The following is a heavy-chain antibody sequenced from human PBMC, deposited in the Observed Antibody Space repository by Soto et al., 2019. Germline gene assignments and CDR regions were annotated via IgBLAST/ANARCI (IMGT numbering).Heavy chain of an antibody. J-gene: IGHJ5*01. D-gene: IGHD6-13*01. CDR1: GGSISSYY. V-gene: IGHV4-59*01. CDR3: ARVFSDSSSFFDP. CDR2: IYYTGTT. Sequence: SETRSLTCTVSGGSISSYYWSWTRQPPGKGLEWMGYIYYTGTTNYNPSLKSRVTISVDTSKNQFSLKLSSVTTADTAVYYCARVFSDSSSFFDPWGQGTPVTVSS.